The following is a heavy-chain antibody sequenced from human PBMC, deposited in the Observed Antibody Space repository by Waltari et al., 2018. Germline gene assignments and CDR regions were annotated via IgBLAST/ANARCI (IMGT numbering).Heavy chain of an antibody. J-gene: IGHJ4*02. V-gene: IGHV4-34*01. CDR3: ATPRRRGAARGFDY. CDR1: GGSFRGSY. CDR2: INHSGST. Sequence: QVQLQQWGAGLLKPSETLSLTCAAYGGSFRGSYWSWIRQPPGKGLEWIGEINHSGSTNYNPSLKSRVTISVDTSKNQFSLKLSSVTAADTAVYYCATPRRRGAARGFDYWGQGTLVTVSS. D-gene: IGHD6-6*01.